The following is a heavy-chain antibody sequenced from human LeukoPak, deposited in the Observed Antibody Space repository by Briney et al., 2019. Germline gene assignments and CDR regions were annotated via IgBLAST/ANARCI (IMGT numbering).Heavy chain of an antibody. J-gene: IGHJ4*02. CDR1: GGSISSYY. CDR2: IYYSGST. D-gene: IGHD1-26*01. V-gene: IGHV4-59*01. Sequence: SETLSLTCTVSGGSISSYYWSWIRRPPGKGLEWIGYIYYSGSTNYNPSLKSRVTISVDTSKNQFSLKLSSVTAADTAVYYCARYSGTYYHYWGQGTLVAVSS. CDR3: ARYSGTYYHY.